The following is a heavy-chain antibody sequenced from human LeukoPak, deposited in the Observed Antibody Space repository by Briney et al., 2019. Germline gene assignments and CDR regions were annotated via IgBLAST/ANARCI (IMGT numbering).Heavy chain of an antibody. D-gene: IGHD6-6*01. J-gene: IGHJ5*02. V-gene: IGHV1-69*05. Sequence: GASVKVSCKASGDTFNTYAINWVRQAPGQGLEWMGGIIPIFGTANYAQKFQGRVTITTDESTSTAYMELSSLRSEDTAVFYCASGGAEYSSSHWFDPWGQGTLVTVSS. CDR2: IIPIFGTA. CDR1: GDTFNTYA. CDR3: ASGGAEYSSSHWFDP.